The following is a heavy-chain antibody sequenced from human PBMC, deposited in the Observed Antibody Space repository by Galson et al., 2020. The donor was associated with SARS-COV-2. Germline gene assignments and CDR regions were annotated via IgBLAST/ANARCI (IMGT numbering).Heavy chain of an antibody. D-gene: IGHD3-22*01. V-gene: IGHV3-21*01. CDR1: GFTFSSYS. CDR3: ARVSGAWYYDAGCGYADY. CDR2: ISSSSTYI. Sequence: GESLKISCAASGFTFSSYSMNWVRQAPGKGLEWVSFISSSSTYIYYADSVKGRFTISSNNAKNSLYLQMNSLRAEDTAEYYCARVSGAWYYDAGCGYADYWGQGTLVTGSS. J-gene: IGHJ4*02.